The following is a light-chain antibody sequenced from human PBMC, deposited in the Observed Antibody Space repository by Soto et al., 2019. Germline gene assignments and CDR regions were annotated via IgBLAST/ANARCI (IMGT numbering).Light chain of an antibody. V-gene: IGKV3-11*01. CDR1: QSVSSY. CDR2: DAS. CDR3: QQRSNWPPLT. J-gene: IGKJ3*01. Sequence: EIVLTQSPATLSLSPGERATLSCRASQSVSSYLAWYQQKPGQAPRLLIYDASNRATGIPARFSGSGSGTYFTLTISSLEPEDFAVYYYQQRSNWPPLTFGPGTKVDIK.